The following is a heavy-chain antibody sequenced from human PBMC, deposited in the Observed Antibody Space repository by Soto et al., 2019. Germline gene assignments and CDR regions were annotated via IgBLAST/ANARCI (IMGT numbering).Heavy chain of an antibody. CDR1: GFTFSSYS. CDR3: AVSLAGLFWGADDAFDI. D-gene: IGHD3-16*01. J-gene: IGHJ3*02. Sequence: GGSLRLSCAASGFTFSSYSMNWVRQAPGKGLEWVSSISSSSSYIYYADSVKGRFTISRDNAKNSLYLQMNSLRAEDTVVYYCAVSLAGLFWGADDAFDIWGQGTMVTVSS. CDR2: ISSSSSYI. V-gene: IGHV3-21*01.